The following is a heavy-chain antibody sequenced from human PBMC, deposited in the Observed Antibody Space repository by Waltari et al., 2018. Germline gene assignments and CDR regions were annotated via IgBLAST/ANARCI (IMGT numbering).Heavy chain of an antibody. Sequence: QVQLQESGPGLVKPPATLSPTSTLSGDPLPSCNWLSWVRQSPGKGLEWIGQVHGSGKTNYNPSLESRVSISKDTSNKQFSLKLTFATAADTAVYYCARDRGRGLYLDSWGQGILVTVSP. CDR2: VHGSGKT. CDR3: ARDRGRGLYLDS. D-gene: IGHD2-15*01. V-gene: IGHV4-4*03. CDR1: GDPLPSCNW. J-gene: IGHJ4*02.